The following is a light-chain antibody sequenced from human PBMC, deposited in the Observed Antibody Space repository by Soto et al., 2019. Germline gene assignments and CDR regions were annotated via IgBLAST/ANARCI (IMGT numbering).Light chain of an antibody. CDR1: SSNIGAGYD. Sequence: QSVLTQPPPVSGAPGQRVTISCTGSSSNIGAGYDIHWYQQLPGTAPKLLIYVNNNRPSGVPDRFSGSKSGTSASLAITGLQAEDEADYYCQSYDSSLSGYVFGTGTKVTVL. V-gene: IGLV1-40*01. CDR3: QSYDSSLSGYV. CDR2: VNN. J-gene: IGLJ1*01.